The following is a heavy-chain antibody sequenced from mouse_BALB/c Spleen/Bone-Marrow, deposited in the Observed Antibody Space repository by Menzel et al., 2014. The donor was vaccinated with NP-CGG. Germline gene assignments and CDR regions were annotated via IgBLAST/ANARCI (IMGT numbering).Heavy chain of an antibody. CDR1: GYXXXXXX. CDR3: ASYDGYYEGDWYFDV. V-gene: IGHV1-74*01. Sequence: VNLVESGAELVRPGASVKLSCKASGYXXXXXXXXWXKXXXEXXXXXIGRIDPYDSETHYNQKFKDKAILTVDKSSSTAYMQXSXXXXEDSAVYXCASYDGYYEGDWYFDVWGAGTTVTVSS. J-gene: IGHJ1*01. D-gene: IGHD2-3*01. CDR2: IDPYDSET.